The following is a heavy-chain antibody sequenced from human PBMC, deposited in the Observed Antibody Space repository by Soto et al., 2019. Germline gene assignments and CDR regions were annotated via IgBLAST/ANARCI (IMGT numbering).Heavy chain of an antibody. CDR3: ARGLGVVITTWFEL. CDR1: GYTFTSYG. Sequence: WASVKVSCKASGYTFTSYGICWVRQAPGQGLEWMGWISAYNGNTNYAQKLQGRVTMTTDTSTSTAYMELRSLRSDDTPVYYCARGLGVVITTWFELWGQATLVTVCS. V-gene: IGHV1-18*01. D-gene: IGHD3-22*01. J-gene: IGHJ4*02. CDR2: ISAYNGNT.